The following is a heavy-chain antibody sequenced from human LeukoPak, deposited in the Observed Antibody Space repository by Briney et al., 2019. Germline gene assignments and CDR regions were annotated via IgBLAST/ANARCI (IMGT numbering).Heavy chain of an antibody. V-gene: IGHV3-23*01. CDR1: GFTVSSNY. CDR2: ISGSGGST. Sequence: GGSLRLSCAASGFTVSSNYMSWVRQAPGKGLEWVSAISGSGGSTYYADSVKGRFTISRDNSKNTLYLQMNSLRAEDTAVYYCAKIILSVGATTAFDIWGQGTMVTVSS. D-gene: IGHD1-26*01. CDR3: AKIILSVGATTAFDI. J-gene: IGHJ3*02.